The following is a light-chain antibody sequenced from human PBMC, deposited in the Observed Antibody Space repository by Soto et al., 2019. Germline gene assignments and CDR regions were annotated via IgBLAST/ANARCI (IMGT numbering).Light chain of an antibody. Sequence: EIVMTQSPVTLSVSPGEGATLSCRASQSVNSNLAWYQQKPGQAPRLLIYEKSTRATGIPARFSGSGSGTEFTLTISSLQSEDFAVYYCQQYNNWPRTFGQGTKVDI. CDR1: QSVNSN. CDR2: EKS. V-gene: IGKV3-15*01. J-gene: IGKJ1*01. CDR3: QQYNNWPRT.